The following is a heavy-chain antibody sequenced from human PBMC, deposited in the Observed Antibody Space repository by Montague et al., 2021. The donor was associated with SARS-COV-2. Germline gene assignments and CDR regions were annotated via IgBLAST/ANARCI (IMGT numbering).Heavy chain of an antibody. CDR1: GFTLSYYE. J-gene: IGHJ6*02. D-gene: IGHD1-1*01. CDR2: ISGSAGTI. Sequence: SLRLSCAASGFTLSYYEMNWVRQAPGKGLEWVSYISGSAGTIYYADSVKGRFTISRDNAKNSLYLQMNSPGAEDTAVYYCARAKNDYTWNDWYFYGMDVWGQGTTVTVSS. CDR3: ARAKNDYTWNDWYFYGMDV. V-gene: IGHV3-48*03.